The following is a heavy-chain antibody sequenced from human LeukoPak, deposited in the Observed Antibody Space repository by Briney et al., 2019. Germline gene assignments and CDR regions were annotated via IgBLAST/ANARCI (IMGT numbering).Heavy chain of an antibody. CDR1: GFTLSRYS. CDR3: ARVVKIFGVVTQEGHMDV. Sequence: PGGSLRLSCAASGFTLSRYSMNWVRQAPGKGLEWVSSISSSSSYIYYADSVKGRFTISRDNAKNSLYLQMNSLRAEDTAVYYCARVVKIFGVVTQEGHMDVWGKGTTVTVSS. D-gene: IGHD3-3*01. J-gene: IGHJ6*03. CDR2: ISSSSSYI. V-gene: IGHV3-21*01.